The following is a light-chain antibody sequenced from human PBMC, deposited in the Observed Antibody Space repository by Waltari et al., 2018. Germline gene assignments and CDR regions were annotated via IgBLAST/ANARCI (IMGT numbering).Light chain of an antibody. V-gene: IGKV3-15*01. Sequence: EILMTQSPATLSLSPGARATHSCRASQSVSSDLAWYQQKPGQAPRLLIYGASTMATGIPARFSGSGSGTEFTLTISSMQSEDFAVYYCQQYNNWPYTFGQGTKLEIK. CDR1: QSVSSD. J-gene: IGKJ2*01. CDR2: GAS. CDR3: QQYNNWPYT.